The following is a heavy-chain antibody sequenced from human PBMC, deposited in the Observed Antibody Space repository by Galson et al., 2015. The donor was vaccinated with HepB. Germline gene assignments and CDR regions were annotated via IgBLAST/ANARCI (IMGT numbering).Heavy chain of an antibody. CDR2: ISYDGSYQ. V-gene: IGHV3-30*19. J-gene: IGHJ6*02. D-gene: IGHD6-13*01. CDR3: AREVTLTSSWYYYGMDV. Sequence: SLRLSCAASGFTFSNYGMYWVRQAPGKGLEWMAVISYDGSYQYYADSVKGRFTISRGNSKNTLYLQMNSLGGEDTAVYFCAREVTLTSSWYYYGMDVWGHGTTVIVSS. CDR1: GFTFSNYG.